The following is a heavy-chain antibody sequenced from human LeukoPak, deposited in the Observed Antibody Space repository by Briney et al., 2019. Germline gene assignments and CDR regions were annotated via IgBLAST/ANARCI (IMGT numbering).Heavy chain of an antibody. CDR2: ISGSAATT. V-gene: IGHV3-23*01. CDR3: AKRGPGSPQSGKYYFDY. Sequence: PGGSLRLSCAASGITFSTYGMTWVRQAPGKGLEWVSAISGSAATTFYADSVKGRFTISRDNSKNTLYLQMNSLRAEDTAVYYCAKRGPGSPQSGKYYFDYWGQGTLVTVSS. D-gene: IGHD3-10*01. CDR1: GITFSTYG. J-gene: IGHJ4*02.